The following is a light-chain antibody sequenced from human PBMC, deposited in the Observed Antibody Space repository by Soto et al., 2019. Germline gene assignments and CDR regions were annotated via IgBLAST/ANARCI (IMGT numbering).Light chain of an antibody. CDR3: QQYGKTPRT. V-gene: IGKV3-20*01. Sequence: EIVLTQSPGTLSLSPGERATLSCRASQSVTSSYLAWYQHKPGQAPSLLTYGASIRATGIPDRFSGSGSGTDFSLTISRLEPEDSAVYYCQQYGKTPRTFGQGTKLEIK. J-gene: IGKJ2*01. CDR1: QSVTSSY. CDR2: GAS.